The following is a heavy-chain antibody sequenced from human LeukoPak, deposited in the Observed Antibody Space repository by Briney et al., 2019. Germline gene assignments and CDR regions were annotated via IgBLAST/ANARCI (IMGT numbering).Heavy chain of an antibody. CDR3: ARGSGLYDSSGYYYFPV. V-gene: IGHV1-46*01. CDR2: INPSGGST. J-gene: IGHJ4*02. Sequence: ASVKVSCKASGYTFTSYYMHWVRQAPGQGLEWMGIINPSGGSTSYAQKFQGRVTITRNTSISTAYMELSSLRSEDTAVYYCARGSGLYDSSGYYYFPVWGQGTLVTVSS. D-gene: IGHD3-22*01. CDR1: GYTFTSYY.